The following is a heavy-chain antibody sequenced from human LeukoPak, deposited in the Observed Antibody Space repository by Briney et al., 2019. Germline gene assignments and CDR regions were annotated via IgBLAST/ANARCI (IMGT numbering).Heavy chain of an antibody. D-gene: IGHD2-2*01. CDR1: GFIFSTYS. V-gene: IGHV3-21*01. Sequence: GGSLRLSCAESGFIFSTYSMHWVRQAPGKGLEWVSSISSDGGYIYYADSVKGRFTISRDNAEDSLYLQMNSLRAEDTAVYYFARGNAPLPFDYWGQGTLVTVSS. J-gene: IGHJ4*02. CDR3: ARGNAPLPFDY. CDR2: ISSDGGYI.